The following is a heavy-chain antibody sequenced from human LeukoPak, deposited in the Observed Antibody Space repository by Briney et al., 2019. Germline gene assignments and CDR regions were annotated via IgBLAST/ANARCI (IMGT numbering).Heavy chain of an antibody. CDR2: INDDGSST. CDR1: GFTFSRYW. Sequence: GGSLILSCAASGFTFSRYWMHWVRQAPGKGLVWVSRINDDGSSTNYADSVKGRFTISRDNAKNTLYVQMNSLRAEDTAVYYCARDLQASVTTNGWGFDLWGRGTLVTVSS. J-gene: IGHJ2*01. D-gene: IGHD4-17*01. CDR3: ARDLQASVTTNGWGFDL. V-gene: IGHV3-74*01.